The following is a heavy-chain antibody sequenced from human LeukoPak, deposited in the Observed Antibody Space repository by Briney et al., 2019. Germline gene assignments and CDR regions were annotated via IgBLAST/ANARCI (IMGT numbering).Heavy chain of an antibody. J-gene: IGHJ4*02. CDR3: ARADYDFWSGYYS. D-gene: IGHD3-3*01. Sequence: GGSLRLSCAASGFAFSSYAMHWVRQAPGKGLEWVAVISYDGSNKYYADSVKGRFTISRDNSKNTLYLQMNSLRAEDTAVYYCARADYDFWSGYYSWGQGTLVTVSS. CDR2: ISYDGSNK. CDR1: GFAFSSYA. V-gene: IGHV3-30-3*01.